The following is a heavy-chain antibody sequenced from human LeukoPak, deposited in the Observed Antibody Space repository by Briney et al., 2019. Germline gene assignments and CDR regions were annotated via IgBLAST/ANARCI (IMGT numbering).Heavy chain of an antibody. CDR1: GYTFTSYA. Sequence: ASVKVSCKASGYTFTSYAMHWVRQAPGQRLEWMGWINAGNGNTKYSQKFQGRVTITRDTSASTAYMELSSLRSEDTAVYYCARDGYGYQLPYYYYYYMDVWGKGTTVTVSS. D-gene: IGHD2-2*01. J-gene: IGHJ6*03. V-gene: IGHV1-3*01. CDR3: ARDGYGYQLPYYYYYYMDV. CDR2: INAGNGNT.